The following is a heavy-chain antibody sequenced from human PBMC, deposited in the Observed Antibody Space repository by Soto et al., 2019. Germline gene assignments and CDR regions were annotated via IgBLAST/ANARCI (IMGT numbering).Heavy chain of an antibody. D-gene: IGHD5-18*01. CDR1: GVTVSNRTQC. CDR2: LYCGGT. J-gene: IGHJ6*02. CDR3: VRELWLTARPDDKYYYDALDV. V-gene: IGHV4-61*01. Sequence: XGTLTLSCEVSGVTVSNRTQCWAWIRQPPGQGLEWIGFLYCGGTYYDDSLKSRLTIALDNSKNQISLNLSSVTAADTAVYHCVRELWLTARPDDKYYYDALDVWGQGTTVTVSS.